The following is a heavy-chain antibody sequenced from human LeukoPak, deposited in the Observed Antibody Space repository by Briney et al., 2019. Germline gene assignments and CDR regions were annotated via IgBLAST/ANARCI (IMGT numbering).Heavy chain of an antibody. V-gene: IGHV3-30*02. D-gene: IGHD2-8*01. CDR3: AKDKGVTNYVEY. J-gene: IGHJ4*02. CDR1: GFTFSGSA. Sequence: GGSLRLSCAASGFTFSGSAMHWVRQAPGKGLEWVAYIRFDGGNTYYADSVKGRFTISRDNSKNTLYLQLNSLRTEDTTVYYCAKDKGVTNYVEYWGQGTLVTVSS. CDR2: IRFDGGNT.